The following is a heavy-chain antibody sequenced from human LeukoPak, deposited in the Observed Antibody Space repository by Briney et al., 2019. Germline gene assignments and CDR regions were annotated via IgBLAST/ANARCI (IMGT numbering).Heavy chain of an antibody. CDR3: GRHTYGGSPPLS. J-gene: IGHJ4*02. V-gene: IGHV3-66*04. D-gene: IGHD3-10*01. Sequence: GGSLRLSCAASGFTVRDSYMSWVRQAPGKRLEWLAFIYVSGTTFYAASVKGRFTISRDNSKNTVYFQMNSLRAEDTALYYCGRHTYGGSPPLSWGQGTLVTVSS. CDR2: IYVSGTT. CDR1: GFTVRDSY.